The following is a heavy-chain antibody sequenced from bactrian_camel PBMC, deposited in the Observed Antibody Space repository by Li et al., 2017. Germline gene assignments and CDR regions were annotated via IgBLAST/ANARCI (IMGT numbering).Heavy chain of an antibody. CDR2: IYTADGGEGST. J-gene: IGHJ4*01. V-gene: IGHV3S6*01. D-gene: IGHD1*01. CDR3: VTANSVLIPGI. CDR1: GFTFSNNW. Sequence: QVQLVESGGGLVQHGGSLRLSCAASGFTFSNNWMNWVRQAPGKGLEWVCSIYTADGGEGSTNSVDSVKGRFTISRDNARNMLYLQLVSLSTEDTAMYYCVTANSVLIPGIWGQGTQVTVS.